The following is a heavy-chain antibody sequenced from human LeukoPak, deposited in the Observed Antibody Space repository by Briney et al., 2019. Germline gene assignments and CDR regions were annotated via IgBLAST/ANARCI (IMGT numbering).Heavy chain of an antibody. V-gene: IGHV3-73*01. CDR2: IRSKRNNYAT. J-gene: IGHJ3*02. Sequence: GGSLRLSCAASGFTFSGYVIHWVRQAAGKGLEWVGRIRSKRNNYATAYAASVKGRFTISRDDSKNTVYLQMDSLKTEDTALYYCASLEGSSPIEVPLDIWGQGTVVTVSS. CDR1: GFTFSGYV. D-gene: IGHD6-13*01. CDR3: ASLEGSSPIEVPLDI.